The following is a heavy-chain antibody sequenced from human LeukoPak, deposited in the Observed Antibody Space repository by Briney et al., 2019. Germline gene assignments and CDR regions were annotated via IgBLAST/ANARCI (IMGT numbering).Heavy chain of an antibody. CDR1: GGSITSSY. CDR3: ARGGSSSPLDD. J-gene: IGHJ4*02. Sequence: PSETLSLTCTVSGGSITSSYWSWIRQPPGKGLEWIGYIYYSGSTYYSPSLRSRVTMSVDTSTNEFSLKMSSVTPADTAVYYCARGGSSSPLDDWGQGTLVTVSS. V-gene: IGHV4-59*01. CDR2: IYYSGST. D-gene: IGHD6-6*01.